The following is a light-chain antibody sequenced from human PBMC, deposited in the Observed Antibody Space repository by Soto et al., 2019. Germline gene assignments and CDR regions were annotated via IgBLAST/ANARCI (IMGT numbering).Light chain of an antibody. V-gene: IGKV2-30*01. CDR3: LQYALCPYT. Sequence: DVVLTQSPRSLPVTLGQPASISCMSSQSLVYSDGITYLNWIQQRPGQSPRRLIYKVSNRDTGVPDRFSGSGSGTYFTLNISRVEPEDVGVYYCLQYALCPYTFGQGTRVDIK. CDR1: QSLVYSDGITY. J-gene: IGKJ2*01. CDR2: KVS.